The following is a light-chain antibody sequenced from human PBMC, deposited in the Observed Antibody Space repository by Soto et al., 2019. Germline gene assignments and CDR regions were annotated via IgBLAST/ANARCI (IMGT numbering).Light chain of an antibody. CDR1: QGIDSS. J-gene: IGKJ5*01. CDR3: QQTDSFPT. Sequence: LLTQSPSSLSASVGARVTITCRASQGIDSSFAWYQQKPGKAPTLLISGASNLQSGVPSRCSGGGSGTDFTLTISTLQPEDFATYYCQQTDSFPTFGRGTRLEIK. CDR2: GAS. V-gene: IGKV1-9*01.